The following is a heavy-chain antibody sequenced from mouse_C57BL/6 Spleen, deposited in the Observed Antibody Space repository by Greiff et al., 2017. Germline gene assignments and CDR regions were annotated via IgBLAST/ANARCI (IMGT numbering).Heavy chain of an antibody. CDR1: GYTFTDYY. D-gene: IGHD2-5*01. CDR2: INPNNGGT. CDR3: ARESNYRDWFAY. J-gene: IGHJ3*01. Sequence: EVQLQQSGPELVKPGASVKISCKASGYTFTDYYMNWVQQSHGKSLEWIGDINPNNGGTSYNQKFKGKATLTVDKSSSTAYMELRSLTSEDSAVYYCARESNYRDWFAYWGQGTLVTVSA. V-gene: IGHV1-26*01.